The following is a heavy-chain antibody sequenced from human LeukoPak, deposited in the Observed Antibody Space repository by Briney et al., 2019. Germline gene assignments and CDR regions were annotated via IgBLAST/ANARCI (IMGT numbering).Heavy chain of an antibody. CDR1: GYTFTAYY. Sequence: ASVKVSFKASGYTFTAYYIHWVRQAPGQGLEGVGWINPNSGGTEYGQQFQGRVTMTRDTSISTAYMELSRLGSDDTAVYYCARAQYSLAAVNFAYGGQGTLVTVSS. J-gene: IGHJ4*02. CDR3: ARAQYSLAAVNFAY. CDR2: INPNSGGT. D-gene: IGHD2-15*01. V-gene: IGHV1-2*02.